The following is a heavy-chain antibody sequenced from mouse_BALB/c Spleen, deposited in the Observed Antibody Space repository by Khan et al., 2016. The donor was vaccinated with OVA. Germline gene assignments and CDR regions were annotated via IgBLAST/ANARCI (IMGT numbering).Heavy chain of an antibody. D-gene: IGHD1-2*01. J-gene: IGHJ3*01. Sequence: VQLQQSGPELVKPGASVKISCKASGYTFTDYNMDWVKQSHGKSLAWIGYIYPNSGGTGYNQKFKTKATLTVDISSSTAYMELRSLTSEDSAVYYFTRSGYGSFAFWGQGTLVTVSA. CDR1: GYTFTDYN. CDR3: TRSGYGSFAF. CDR2: IYPNSGGT. V-gene: IGHV1S29*02.